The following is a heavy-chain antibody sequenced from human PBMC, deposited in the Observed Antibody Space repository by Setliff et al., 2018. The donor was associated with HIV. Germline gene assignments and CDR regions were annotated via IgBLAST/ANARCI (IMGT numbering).Heavy chain of an antibody. J-gene: IGHJ4*02. Sequence: GVSLRLSCAASGFAFSNDCMNWVRQAPGKGLQWLSYSSSSGDSVYGDSMKSGITISRDDSKNTLYLHMNSLRTDDTAIYYCATSLVGITRGYDYWGQVSLGTASS. V-gene: IGHV3-48*01. D-gene: IGHD3-22*01. CDR1: GFAFSNDC. CDR3: ATSLVGITRGYDY. CDR2: SSSSGDSV.